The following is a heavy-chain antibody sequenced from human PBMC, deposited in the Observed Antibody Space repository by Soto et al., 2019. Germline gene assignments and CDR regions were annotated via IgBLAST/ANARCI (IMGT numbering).Heavy chain of an antibody. CDR2: IIPILGIA. Sequence: ASVKVSCKASGGTFSSYTISWVRQAPGQGLEWMGRIIPILGIANYAQKFQGRVTITADKSTSTAYMELSSLRSEDTAVYYCARGIWSGYYPYYYYYYMDVWGKGTTVTVSS. CDR1: GGTFSSYT. V-gene: IGHV1-69*02. J-gene: IGHJ6*03. D-gene: IGHD3-3*01. CDR3: ARGIWSGYYPYYYYYYMDV.